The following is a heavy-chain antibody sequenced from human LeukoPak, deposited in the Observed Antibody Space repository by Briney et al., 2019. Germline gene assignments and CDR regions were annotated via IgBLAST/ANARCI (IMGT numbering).Heavy chain of an antibody. CDR1: GFTFSSYA. J-gene: IGHJ4*02. V-gene: IGHV3-23*01. Sequence: PGGSLRLSCAASGFTFSSYAMSWVRQAPGKGLEWVSAISGSVGSTYYADSLKVRFTISRDNSKNTLYLQMNSLRAEDTAVYYCAANGGYSYGFHFDYWGQGTLVTVSS. D-gene: IGHD5-18*01. CDR2: ISGSVGST. CDR3: AANGGYSYGFHFDY.